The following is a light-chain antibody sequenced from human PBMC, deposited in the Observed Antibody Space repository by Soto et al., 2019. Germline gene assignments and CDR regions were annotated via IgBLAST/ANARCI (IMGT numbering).Light chain of an antibody. V-gene: IGKV1-12*01. Sequence: DIQMTQSPSSVSASVGDRVTISCRASQDIRSWLVWYQQRPGKAPTLLVYDASSLRSGVPSRFSGSGSGTDFALTISSLQPEDFATYYCQQTNSFPITFGQGTRLEIK. J-gene: IGKJ5*01. CDR1: QDIRSW. CDR2: DAS. CDR3: QQTNSFPIT.